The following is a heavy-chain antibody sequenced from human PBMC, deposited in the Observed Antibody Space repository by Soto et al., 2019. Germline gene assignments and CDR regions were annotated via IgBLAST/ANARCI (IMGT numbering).Heavy chain of an antibody. D-gene: IGHD3-16*01. Sequence: SDTTSLTCTFYYVSTGGDNYWSWVRQPPGKCLEWIGHIYYSGNTDYNPSLKSRLAISIDTSKNQFSLKLSSVTAADTAVYFCAREGGESSDGLYYFDSWGQGSLVTVSS. CDR3: AREGGESSDGLYYFDS. CDR1: YVSTGGDNY. J-gene: IGHJ4*02. V-gene: IGHV4-30-4*02. CDR2: IYYSGNT.